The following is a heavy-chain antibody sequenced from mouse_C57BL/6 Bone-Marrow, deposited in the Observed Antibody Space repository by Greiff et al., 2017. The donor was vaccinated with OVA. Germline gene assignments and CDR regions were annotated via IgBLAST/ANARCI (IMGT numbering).Heavy chain of an antibody. J-gene: IGHJ1*03. V-gene: IGHV1-69*01. CDR1: GYTFTSYW. CDR2: IDPSDSYT. D-gene: IGHD1-1*01. Sequence: VQLQQPGAELVMPGASVKLSCKASGYTFTSYWMHWVKQRPGQGLEWIGEIDPSDSYTNYNQKFKGKSTLTVDKSSSTAYMQLSSLTSEDSAVYYCARCYYGSSYWYFDVWGTGTTVTGSS. CDR3: ARCYYGSSYWYFDV.